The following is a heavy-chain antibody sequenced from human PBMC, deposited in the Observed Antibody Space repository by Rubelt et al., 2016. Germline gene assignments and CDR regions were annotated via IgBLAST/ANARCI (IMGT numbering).Heavy chain of an antibody. CDR1: GGSISGYY. V-gene: IGHV4-59*01. Sequence: QVQLQESGPGLVKPSETLSLTCSVSGGSISGYYWNWIRQPPGKGLEWIGYVYSSGSTNYNPSLKSRVTISVDSSKNQFSLELSRVTAADRAVYYCGRHESAGSSWPFDDWGQGTQVTVSS. CDR3: GRHESAGSSWPFDD. J-gene: IGHJ4*02. D-gene: IGHD6-13*01. CDR2: VYSSGST.